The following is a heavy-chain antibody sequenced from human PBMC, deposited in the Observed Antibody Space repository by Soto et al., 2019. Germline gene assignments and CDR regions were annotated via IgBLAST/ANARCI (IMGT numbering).Heavy chain of an antibody. J-gene: IGHJ5*02. CDR1: GGSVDSVNHY. Sequence: SETLSFTCSVSGGSVDSVNHYWSWIRQPAGKGLEWIGYIYNGGHTFYNPSLKSRVKILVDKSRNQFSLRLSSVTAADTAVYFCATSEYSSLSINWFDPWGQGALVTVSS. V-gene: IGHV4-30-4*01. D-gene: IGHD6-6*01. CDR3: ATSEYSSLSINWFDP. CDR2: IYNGGHT.